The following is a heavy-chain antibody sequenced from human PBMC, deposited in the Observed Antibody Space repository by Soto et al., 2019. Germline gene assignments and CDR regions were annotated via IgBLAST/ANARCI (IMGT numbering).Heavy chain of an antibody. CDR2: INPNSGGT. Sequence: ASVKVSCKASGYTFTGYYMHWVRQAPGQGLEWMGWINPNSGGTNYAQKFQGWVTMTRDTSISTAYMELSRLRSDDTAVYYCAGTGGPVTTTFLYFDYWGQGTLVTVSS. CDR3: AGTGGPVTTTFLYFDY. V-gene: IGHV1-2*04. D-gene: IGHD4-17*01. CDR1: GYTFTGYY. J-gene: IGHJ4*02.